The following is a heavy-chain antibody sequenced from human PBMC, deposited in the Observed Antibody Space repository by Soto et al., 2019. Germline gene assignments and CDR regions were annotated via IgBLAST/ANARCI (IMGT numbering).Heavy chain of an antibody. Sequence: SETLSLTCAVYGGSFSGYYWSWIRQPPGKGLEWIGEINHSGSTNYNPSLKSGVSISVDTSKNWFSLKLSSVTAADTAVYYCARAVPPESIFPYSSGWTFDYWGQGTLVTVSS. CDR1: GGSFSGYY. D-gene: IGHD6-19*01. J-gene: IGHJ4*02. CDR3: ARAVPPESIFPYSSGWTFDY. V-gene: IGHV4-34*01. CDR2: INHSGST.